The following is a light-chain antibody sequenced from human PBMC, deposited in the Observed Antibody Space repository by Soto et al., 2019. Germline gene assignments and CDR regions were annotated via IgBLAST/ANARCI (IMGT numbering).Light chain of an antibody. Sequence: EIVMTQSPATLSVSPGEGATVSCRASQSVSSHLAWYQHKPGQAPRLLIYGASTRATGTPDRFSGTGSGTDFTLTISRLEPEDFAVYYCQQYGSSPRTFGQGTKVDIK. CDR3: QQYGSSPRT. V-gene: IGKV3-20*01. CDR1: QSVSSH. J-gene: IGKJ1*01. CDR2: GAS.